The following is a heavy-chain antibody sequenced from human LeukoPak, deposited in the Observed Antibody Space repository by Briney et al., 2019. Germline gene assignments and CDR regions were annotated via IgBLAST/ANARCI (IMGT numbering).Heavy chain of an antibody. J-gene: IGHJ4*02. CDR3: TIHRRSYHYFDY. CDR1: GGSFSGYY. D-gene: IGHD1-26*01. Sequence: ETLSLTCAVYGGSFSGYYWSWIRQPPGKGLEWVGRIKSKTDGGTTDYAAPVKGRFTISRDDSKNTLYLQMNSLKTEDTAVYYCTIHRRSYHYFDYWGQGTLVTVSS. V-gene: IGHV3-15*01. CDR2: IKSKTDGGTT.